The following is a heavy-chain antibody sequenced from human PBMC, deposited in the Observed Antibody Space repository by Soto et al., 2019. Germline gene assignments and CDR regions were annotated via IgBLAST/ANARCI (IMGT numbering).Heavy chain of an antibody. V-gene: IGHV4-34*01. D-gene: IGHD6-13*01. CDR2: INQSGST. CDR1: GGSFSGYY. J-gene: IGHJ4*02. Sequence: QVQLQQWGAGLLKPSETLSLTCAVYGGSFSGYYWSWIRQPPGKGLEWIGEINQSGSTNYNPSLXXRXAISVDTSKNQFSLKLSSVTAADTAVYYCARTYSSSWSPFDYWGQGTLVTVSS. CDR3: ARTYSSSWSPFDY.